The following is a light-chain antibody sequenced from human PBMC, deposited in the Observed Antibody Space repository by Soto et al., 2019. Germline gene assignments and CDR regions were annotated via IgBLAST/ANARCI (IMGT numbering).Light chain of an antibody. CDR2: AAS. J-gene: IGKJ4*01. CDR1: QDINNW. V-gene: IGKV1-12*01. CDR3: QQPKNFPLA. Sequence: DIQMTQSPSSVSASVGDRVTITCRASQDINNWLVWYQQKPGKAPKLLIYAASILQSGVPSRFSGSGSGTDFTLTISSLQPEDFATYYCQQPKNFPLAFGGGTKVEIK.